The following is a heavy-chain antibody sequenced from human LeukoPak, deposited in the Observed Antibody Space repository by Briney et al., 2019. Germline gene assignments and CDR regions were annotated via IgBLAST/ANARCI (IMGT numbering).Heavy chain of an antibody. CDR2: IRQDGDTK. Sequence: GGSLRLSCAASGFPFNAYWMTWVRQAPGKGLEWVANIRQDGDTKYYVDSVKGRFTISRDNAMNSLYLQMNSLRAEDTAIYYCARSLPYGTTWYGRSDFWGQGTLVTVST. CDR1: GFPFNAYW. J-gene: IGHJ4*02. V-gene: IGHV3-7*03. CDR3: ARSLPYGTTWYGRSDF. D-gene: IGHD6-13*01.